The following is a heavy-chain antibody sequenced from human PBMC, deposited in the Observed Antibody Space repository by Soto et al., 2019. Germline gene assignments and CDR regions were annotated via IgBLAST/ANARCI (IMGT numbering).Heavy chain of an antibody. J-gene: IGHJ1*01. CDR2: INHSGST. D-gene: IGHD2-15*01. V-gene: IGHV4-34*01. CDR3: ARGPPEDIVVVVAATAPEYFQH. Sequence: QVQLQQWGAGLLKPSETLSLTCAVYGGSFSGYYWSWIRQPPGKGLEWIGEINHSGSTNYSPSLRSRVTISVDTSKNQFSLKLSSVTAADTAVYYCARGPPEDIVVVVAATAPEYFQHWGQGTLVTVSP. CDR1: GGSFSGYY.